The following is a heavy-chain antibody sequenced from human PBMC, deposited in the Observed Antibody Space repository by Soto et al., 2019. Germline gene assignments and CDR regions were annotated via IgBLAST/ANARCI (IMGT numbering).Heavy chain of an antibody. J-gene: IGHJ5*02. V-gene: IGHV4-31*03. CDR3: ARDSSGYYFAWFDP. Sequence: PSETLSLTCTVSGGSISSGGYYWSWIRQHPGKGLEWIGYIYYSGSTYYNPSLKSRVTISVDTSKNQFSLKLSSVTAADTAVYYCARDSSGYYFAWFDPWGQGTLVTVS. CDR1: GGSISSGGYY. D-gene: IGHD3-22*01. CDR2: IYYSGST.